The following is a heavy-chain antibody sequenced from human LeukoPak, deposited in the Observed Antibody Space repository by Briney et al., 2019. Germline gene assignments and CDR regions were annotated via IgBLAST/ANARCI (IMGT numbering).Heavy chain of an antibody. V-gene: IGHV1-24*01. D-gene: IGHD6-19*01. CDR1: GYTLTELS. J-gene: IGHJ6*02. Sequence: ASVKVSCKVSGYTLTELSMHWVRQAPGKGLEWMGGFDPEDGETIYAQKFQGRVTMTEDTSTDTAYMELSSLRSEDTAVYYCARGRYSSGWKSYSSHYYYGLDVWGQGTTVTVSS. CDR2: FDPEDGET. CDR3: ARGRYSSGWKSYSSHYYYGLDV.